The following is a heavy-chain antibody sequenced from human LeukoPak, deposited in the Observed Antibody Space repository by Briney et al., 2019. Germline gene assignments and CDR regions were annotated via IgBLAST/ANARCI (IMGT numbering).Heavy chain of an antibody. V-gene: IGHV3-48*03. D-gene: IGHD6-19*01. CDR2: ISSSSGVTI. J-gene: IGHJ4*02. CDR3: ARCSSGWYFIDY. Sequence: GGSLRLSCAASGFTFSNYEMNWVRQAPGQGLEWVSYISSSSGVTIYYADSMKGRFTISRDNAKNSLYLQMNSLRAEDTAVYYCARCSSGWYFIDYWGQGTLVTVSS. CDR1: GFTFSNYE.